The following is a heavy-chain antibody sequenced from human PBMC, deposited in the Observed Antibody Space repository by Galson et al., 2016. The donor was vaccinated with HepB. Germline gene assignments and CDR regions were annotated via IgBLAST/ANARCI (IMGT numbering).Heavy chain of an antibody. D-gene: IGHD3-22*01. J-gene: IGHJ4*02. V-gene: IGHV3-23*01. CDR2: ITRSGDAT. Sequence: SLRLSCAASGFSFSNSGMSWVRQAPGRGLEWVSGITRSGDATHYADFVKGRFTISRDNSKNTLYLYMNNLTAADTAVYYCARGPYYDSSAYANWGQGILVTVSS. CDR3: ARGPYYDSSAYAN. CDR1: GFSFSNSG.